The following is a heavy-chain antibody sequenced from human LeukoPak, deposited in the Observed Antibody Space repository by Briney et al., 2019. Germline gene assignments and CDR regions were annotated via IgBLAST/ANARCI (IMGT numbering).Heavy chain of an antibody. CDR3: AAGVSYDFWSGYYISPYYYYMDV. V-gene: IGHV1-2*02. D-gene: IGHD3-3*01. Sequence: ASVKVSCKASGYTLTGYYMHWVRQAPGQGLEWMGWINPNSGGTNYAQKFQGRVTMTRDTSISTAYMELSRLRSDDTAVYYCAAGVSYDFWSGYYISPYYYYMDVWGKGTTVTVSS. CDR2: INPNSGGT. CDR1: GYTLTGYY. J-gene: IGHJ6*03.